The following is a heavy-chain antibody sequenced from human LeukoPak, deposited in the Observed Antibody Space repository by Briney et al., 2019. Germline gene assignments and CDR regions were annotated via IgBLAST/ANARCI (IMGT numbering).Heavy chain of an antibody. V-gene: IGHV1-69*13. Sequence: ASVKVSCKASGGTFSSYAISWVRQAPGQGLEWMGGIIPIFGTANYAQKFQGRVTITADESTSTAYMELSSLRSEDTAVYYCARDSTQYYYDSSGPGDWFDPWGQGTLVTVSP. J-gene: IGHJ5*02. CDR3: ARDSTQYYYDSSGPGDWFDP. CDR1: GGTFSSYA. D-gene: IGHD3-22*01. CDR2: IIPIFGTA.